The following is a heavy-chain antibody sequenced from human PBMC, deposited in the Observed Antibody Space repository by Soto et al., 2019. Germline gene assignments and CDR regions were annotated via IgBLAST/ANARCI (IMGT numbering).Heavy chain of an antibody. V-gene: IGHV3-7*03. CDR2: IKPDGSAT. Sequence: EGQLVESGGDLVQPGGSLRLSGATSDFTFRNYWMNWVGQSPGKGLEWVANIKPDGSATNHVDSVKGRFTISKDNVRNSVSLQMNRRRIEDTAVNFCCRGNGGPQWGQGTLVPVSS. D-gene: IGHD3-16*01. J-gene: IGHJ4*02. CDR3: CRGNGGPQ. CDR1: DFTFRNYW.